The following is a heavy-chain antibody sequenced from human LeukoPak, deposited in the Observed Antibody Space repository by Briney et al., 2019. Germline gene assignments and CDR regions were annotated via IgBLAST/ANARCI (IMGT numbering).Heavy chain of an antibody. Sequence: SETLPLTCTVSGFSISSGYYWGWIRQPPGKGLEWIGSIYHSGSTYYNPSLKSRVTISVDTSKNQFSLKLSSVTAADTAVYYCARGVSCSSTSCYTQRYYYYYMDVWGKGTTVTVSS. V-gene: IGHV4-38-2*02. J-gene: IGHJ6*03. CDR3: ARGVSCSSTSCYTQRYYYYYMDV. CDR2: IYHSGST. D-gene: IGHD2-2*02. CDR1: GFSISSGYY.